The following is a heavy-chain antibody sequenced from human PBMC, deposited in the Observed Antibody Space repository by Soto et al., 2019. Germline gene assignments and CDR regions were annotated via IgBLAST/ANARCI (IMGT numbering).Heavy chain of an antibody. J-gene: IGHJ5*02. CDR2: INPNSGGT. CDR3: ARAVGSSSWYEQNWFDP. Sequence: ASVKVSCKASGYTFTGYYMHWVRQAPGQGLEWMGWINPNSGGTNYAQKFQGRVTMTRDTSISTAYMGLSRLRSDDTAVYYCARAVGSSSWYEQNWFDPWGQGTLVTVSS. D-gene: IGHD6-13*01. V-gene: IGHV1-2*02. CDR1: GYTFTGYY.